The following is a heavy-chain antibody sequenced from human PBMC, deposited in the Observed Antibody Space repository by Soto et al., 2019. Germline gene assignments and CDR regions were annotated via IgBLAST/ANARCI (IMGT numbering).Heavy chain of an antibody. CDR3: AREYNWNYRNYYGMDV. V-gene: IGHV3-11*01. CDR1: GFTFSDYY. CDR2: ISSSGSTI. Sequence: QVQLVESGGGLVKPGGSLRLSCAASGFTFSDYYMTWIRQAPGKGLESVSYISSSGSTIYYADSVKGRFTISRDNSKNSLYLQMNSLRAEDTAVYYYAREYNWNYRNYYGMDVWGQGTTVTVSS. D-gene: IGHD1-7*01. J-gene: IGHJ6*02.